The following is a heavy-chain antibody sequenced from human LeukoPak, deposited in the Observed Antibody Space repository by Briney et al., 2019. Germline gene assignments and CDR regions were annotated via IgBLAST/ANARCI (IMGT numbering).Heavy chain of an antibody. CDR3: AKRNMNSGCLHY. J-gene: IGHJ4*02. CDR2: ISGSGGST. CDR1: GFTFSSYA. V-gene: IGHV3-23*01. Sequence: PGGSLRLSCAASGFTFSSYAMSWVRQAPGKGLEWVSAISGSGGSTYYADSVKGRFTISRDNSKNTLYLQMNSLRAEGTAVYYCAKRNMNSGCLHYWGQGTLVTVSS. D-gene: IGHD6-19*01.